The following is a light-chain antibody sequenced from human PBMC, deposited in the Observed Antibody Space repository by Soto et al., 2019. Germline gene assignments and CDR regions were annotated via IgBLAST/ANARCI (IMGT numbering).Light chain of an antibody. CDR3: QQSYNSLLLT. Sequence: DIQMTQSPSSLSASVGDRVTITCRASQSISTYLNWYQQKPGEAPKLLIYSASNLQTGVPSRFSGSGSGTDFTLTISSLQPEDFATYYCQQSYNSLLLTFGGGTDVE. CDR2: SAS. CDR1: QSISTY. V-gene: IGKV1-39*01. J-gene: IGKJ4*01.